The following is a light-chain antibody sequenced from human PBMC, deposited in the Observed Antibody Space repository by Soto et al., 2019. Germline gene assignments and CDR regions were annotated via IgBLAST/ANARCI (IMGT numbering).Light chain of an antibody. J-gene: IGLJ1*01. CDR1: SSDIGAYDH. CDR2: SVS. CDR3: ISYTVSRSYV. Sequence: QSVLTQPASVSVSPGQSITVSCSGTSSDIGAYDHVAWFQQFPGKTPKLMIYSVSNRPSGVSYRFSGSKSGNTASLTISGLQAEDEADYYCISYTVSRSYVFGTGTKVTVL. V-gene: IGLV2-14*01.